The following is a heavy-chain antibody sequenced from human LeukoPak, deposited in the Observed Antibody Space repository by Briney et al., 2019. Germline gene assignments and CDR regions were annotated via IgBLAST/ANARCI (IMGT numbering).Heavy chain of an antibody. J-gene: IGHJ3*02. CDR2: IYYSGST. CDR3: ARDRDDYNAFDI. CDR1: GGSISSGGYY. D-gene: IGHD5-24*01. V-gene: IGHV4-31*11. Sequence: SETLPLTCAVSGGSISSGGYYWSWIRQHPGKGLEWIGYIYYSGSTYYNPSLKSRVTISVDTSKNQFSLKLSSVTAADTAVYYCARDRDDYNAFDIWGQGTMVTVSS.